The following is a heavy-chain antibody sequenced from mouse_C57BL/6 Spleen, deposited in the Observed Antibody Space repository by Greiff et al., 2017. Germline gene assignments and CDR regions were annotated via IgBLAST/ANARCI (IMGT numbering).Heavy chain of an antibody. V-gene: IGHV1-4*01. D-gene: IGHD1-1*01. CDR3: ARSYYYGSRGDYFDY. J-gene: IGHJ2*01. CDR2: INPSSGYT. Sequence: LQESGAELARPGASVKMSCKASGYTFTSYTMHWVKQRPGQGLEWIGYINPSSGYTKYNQKFKDKATLTADKSSSTAYMQLSSLTSEDSAVYYCARSYYYGSRGDYFDYWGQGTTLTVSS. CDR1: GYTFTSYT.